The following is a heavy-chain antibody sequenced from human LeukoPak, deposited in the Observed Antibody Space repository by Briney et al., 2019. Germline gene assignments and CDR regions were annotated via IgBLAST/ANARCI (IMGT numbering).Heavy chain of an antibody. CDR2: IKQDGSEK. D-gene: IGHD2-8*01. CDR3: ARDWGLMV. J-gene: IGHJ3*01. Sequence: PGGSLRLSCAASGLTFSSYWMSWVRQAPGKGLEWVANIKQDGSEKYYVGSVKGRFTISRDNAKNSMYLQMNSLRAEDTAVYYCARDWGLMVWGQGTMVTVSS. V-gene: IGHV3-7*01. CDR1: GLTFSSYW.